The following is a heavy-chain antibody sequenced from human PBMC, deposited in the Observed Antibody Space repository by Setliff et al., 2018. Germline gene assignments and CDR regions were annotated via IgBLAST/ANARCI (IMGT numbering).Heavy chain of an antibody. CDR3: ARMSGFQYIDV. V-gene: IGHV4-61*09. CDR1: GDSISSRRNY. Sequence: SETLSLTCTVSGDSISSRRNYWGWFRQPAGKELEWIGQTYTSWSTNYNPSLKSRVTISLDTSKNQFSLSLTSVTAEDTAVYYCARMSGFQYIDVWDKGTTVTVSS. CDR2: TYTSWST. D-gene: IGHD3-3*01. J-gene: IGHJ6*03.